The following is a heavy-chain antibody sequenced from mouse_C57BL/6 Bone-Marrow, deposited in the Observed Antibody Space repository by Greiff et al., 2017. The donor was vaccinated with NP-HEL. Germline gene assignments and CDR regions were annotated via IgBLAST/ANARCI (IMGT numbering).Heavy chain of an antibody. Sequence: VQLQQPGAELVRPGTSVKLSCKASGYTFTSYWMHWVKQRPGQGLEWIGVIDPSDSYTNYNQKFKGKATLTVDTSSSTAYMQLSSLTSEDSAVYYCARYDYGSSYDWYFDVWGTGTTVTVSS. CDR1: GYTFTSYW. CDR2: IDPSDSYT. D-gene: IGHD1-1*01. J-gene: IGHJ1*03. V-gene: IGHV1-59*01. CDR3: ARYDYGSSYDWYFDV.